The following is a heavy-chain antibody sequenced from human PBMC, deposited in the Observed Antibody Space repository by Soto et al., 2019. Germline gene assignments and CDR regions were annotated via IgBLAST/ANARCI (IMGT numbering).Heavy chain of an antibody. V-gene: IGHV4-39*01. D-gene: IGHD3-3*01. J-gene: IGHJ6*02. CDR1: GGSISSGGYY. CDR3: ARRFDDFWSGYPRAYYYYGMDV. CDR2: IYYSGST. Sequence: PSETLSLTCAVSGGSISSGGYYWGWIRQPPGKGLEWIGSIYYSGSTYYNPSLKSRVTISVDTSKNQFSLKLSSVTAAGTAVYYCARRFDDFWSGYPRAYYYYGMDVWGQGTTVTVSS.